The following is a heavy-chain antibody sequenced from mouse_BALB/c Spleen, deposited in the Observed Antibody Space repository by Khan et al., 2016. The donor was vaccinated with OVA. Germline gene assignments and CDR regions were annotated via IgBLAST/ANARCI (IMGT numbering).Heavy chain of an antibody. D-gene: IGHD2-14*01. J-gene: IGHJ3*01. Sequence: QVHVKQSGAELARPGASVKMSCKASGYTFTSYTIHWIKERPGQGLEWIGYINPSNGYTNYNQKFKDKATLTTDKSSTTAYLQLSSLTSDDSAVYNCVRDGAYHRNDGLFAYWGQGTLVTVSA. V-gene: IGHV1-4*01. CDR3: VRDGAYHRNDGLFAY. CDR1: GYTFTSYT. CDR2: INPSNGYT.